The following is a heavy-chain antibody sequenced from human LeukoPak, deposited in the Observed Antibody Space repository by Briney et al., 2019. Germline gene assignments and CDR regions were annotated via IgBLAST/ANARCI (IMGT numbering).Heavy chain of an antibody. CDR1: GYTFTSYD. V-gene: IGHV1-8*01. J-gene: IGHJ4*02. D-gene: IGHD3-22*01. CDR2: MNPNSGNT. CDR3: AREDSSGYYHSDY. Sequence: GASVKVSCKASGYTFTSYDINWVRQATGQGLEWMGWMNPNSGNTGYAHKFQGRVTMTRNTSISTAYMELSSLRSEDTAVYYCAREDSSGYYHSDYWGQGTLVTVSS.